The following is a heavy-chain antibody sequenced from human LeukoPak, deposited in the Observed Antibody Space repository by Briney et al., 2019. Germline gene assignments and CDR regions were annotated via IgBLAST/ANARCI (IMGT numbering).Heavy chain of an antibody. D-gene: IGHD7-27*01. Sequence: GASVKVSCKASGGTFSSYAISWVRQASGQGLEWMGGIIPIFGTANYAQKFQDRVTMTRNTSISTAYMELSSLRSDDTAVYYCARGPPNWGYDYWGPGTLVTVSS. CDR2: IIPIFGTA. CDR3: ARGPPNWGYDY. J-gene: IGHJ4*02. V-gene: IGHV1-69*05. CDR1: GGTFSSYA.